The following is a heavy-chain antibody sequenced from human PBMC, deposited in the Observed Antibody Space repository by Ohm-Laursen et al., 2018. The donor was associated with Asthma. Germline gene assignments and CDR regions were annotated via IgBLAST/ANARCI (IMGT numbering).Heavy chain of an antibody. CDR2: INSVFGTS. J-gene: IGHJ4*02. CDR1: GGTLGTSV. Sequence: SSVKVSCKSLGGTLGTSVIGWVRQAPGQGLEWLGGINSVFGTSTYAQKFHDRFTITADESPSTVYMTLSSLASEDTAVYYCARKAGSCITSNCYSLDFWGQGTLVTVSS. D-gene: IGHD2-15*01. CDR3: ARKAGSCITSNCYSLDF. V-gene: IGHV1-69*01.